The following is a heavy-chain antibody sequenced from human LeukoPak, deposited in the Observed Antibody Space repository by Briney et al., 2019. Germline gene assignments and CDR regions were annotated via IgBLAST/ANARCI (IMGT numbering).Heavy chain of an antibody. V-gene: IGHV4-34*01. J-gene: IGHJ3*02. CDR1: GGSFSTYY. CDR2: INHSGST. D-gene: IGHD2-15*01. Sequence: SETLSLTCAVYGGSFSTYYWNWIRQSPGKGLEWIGEINHSGSTNSNPSLKSRVTILIDTSKNQFSLKLSSVTAADTAVYYCARFPCSGDSCYSGIRAFDTWGQGTMVIVSS. CDR3: ARFPCSGDSCYSGIRAFDT.